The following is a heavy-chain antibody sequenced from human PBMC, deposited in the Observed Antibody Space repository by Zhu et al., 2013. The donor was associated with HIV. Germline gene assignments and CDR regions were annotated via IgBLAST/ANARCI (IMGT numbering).Heavy chain of an antibody. D-gene: IGHD2-2*01. CDR3: ARGRFCDYRNCYVHFDS. CDR1: GYTFIDYD. V-gene: IGHV1-8*02. Sequence: QVQLMQSGAEVKKPGASVRVSCKASGYTFIDYDINWVRQAPGQGLEWMGWMNPTSGNTGLAPKFRGRVTMTRSTATNNAYMQLTSLTSDDTAMYYCARGRFCDYRNCYVHFDSWGQGTLITVSS. CDR2: MNPTSGNT. J-gene: IGHJ4*02.